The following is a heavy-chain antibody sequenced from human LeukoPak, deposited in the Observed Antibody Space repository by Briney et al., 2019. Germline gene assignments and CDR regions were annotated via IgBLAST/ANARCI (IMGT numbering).Heavy chain of an antibody. CDR2: ISAYNGNT. J-gene: IGHJ4*02. Sequence: GASVKVSCKASGSTFTSCGISWVRQAPGPGLEWMGWISAYNGNTNYAQKLQGRITMTTDTSTSTAYMELRSLRSDDTAVYYCARDIEEGSSSWYKRYYFDYWGQGTLVTVSS. D-gene: IGHD6-13*01. CDR1: GSTFTSCG. V-gene: IGHV1-18*04. CDR3: ARDIEEGSSSWYKRYYFDY.